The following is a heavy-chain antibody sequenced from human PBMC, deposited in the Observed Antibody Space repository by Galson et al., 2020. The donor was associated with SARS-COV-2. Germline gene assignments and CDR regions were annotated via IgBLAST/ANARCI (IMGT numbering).Heavy chain of an antibody. CDR1: GGSISSGSYS. D-gene: IGHD3-22*01. CDR2: IPTTGST. CDR3: ARSHDSSGNAFDI. V-gene: IGHV4-61*02. J-gene: IGHJ3*02. Sequence: SQTLSLTCTVSGGSISSGSYSWSWIRQPAGKGLEWIGRIPTTGSTHYNPSLKSRVTISVDTSRNQFSLSLSSVTAADTAVYYGARSHDSSGNAFDIWGQGTMVTVSS.